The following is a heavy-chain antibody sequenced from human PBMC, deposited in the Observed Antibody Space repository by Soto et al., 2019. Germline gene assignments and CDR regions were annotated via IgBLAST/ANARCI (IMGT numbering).Heavy chain of an antibody. Sequence: PSQTLSLTCAISGDSVSSNSAAWNWIRQSPSRGLEWLGRTYYRSKWYNDYAVSVKSRITINPDTSKNQFSLQLNSVTPEDTAVYYCARDRVSSSWYEESNWFDPWGQGTLVTVSS. CDR1: GDSVSSNSAA. CDR3: ARDRVSSSWYEESNWFDP. J-gene: IGHJ5*02. D-gene: IGHD6-13*01. CDR2: TYYRSKWYN. V-gene: IGHV6-1*01.